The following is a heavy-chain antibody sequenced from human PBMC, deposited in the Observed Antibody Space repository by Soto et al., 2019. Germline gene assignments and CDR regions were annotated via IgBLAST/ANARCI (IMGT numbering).Heavy chain of an antibody. Sequence: SETLSLTCAVYGGSFSGYYWSWIRQPPGKGLEWIGEINHSGSTNYNPSLKSRVTISVDTSKNQFSLKLSSVTAADTAVYYCARGVEVLRGAHPPLIEGKPPLIKSNWFDPWGQGTLVTVSS. CDR3: ARGVEVLRGAHPPLIEGKPPLIKSNWFDP. CDR2: INHSGST. J-gene: IGHJ5*02. D-gene: IGHD3-10*01. CDR1: GGSFSGYY. V-gene: IGHV4-34*01.